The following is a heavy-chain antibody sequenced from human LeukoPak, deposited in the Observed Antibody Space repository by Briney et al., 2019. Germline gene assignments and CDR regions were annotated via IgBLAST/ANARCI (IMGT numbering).Heavy chain of an antibody. D-gene: IGHD3-3*02. CDR3: AREAFLEWLSNGDI. V-gene: IGHV4-61*02. CDR2: IYTSGGT. Sequence: SETLSLTCTVSGGSISSSSYYWGWLRQPAGKGLEWIGRIYTSGGTNYNPSLKSRVTISVDTSKNQFSLKLTSVTAADTAVYYCAREAFLEWLSNGDIWGQGTMVTVSS. CDR1: GGSISSSSYY. J-gene: IGHJ3*02.